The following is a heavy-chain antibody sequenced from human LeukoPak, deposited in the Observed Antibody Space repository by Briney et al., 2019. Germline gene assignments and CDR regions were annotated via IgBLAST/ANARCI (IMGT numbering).Heavy chain of an antibody. V-gene: IGHV3-11*01. CDR3: ARDTNGDYIFDY. J-gene: IGHJ4*02. CDR2: ISSSGSTI. Sequence: GGSLRLSCAASGFTFSNYWMSWVRQAPGKGLEWVSYISSSGSTIYYADSVKGRFTISRDNAKNSLYLQMNSLRAEDTAVYYCARDTNGDYIFDYWGQGTLVTVSS. D-gene: IGHD4-17*01. CDR1: GFTFSNYW.